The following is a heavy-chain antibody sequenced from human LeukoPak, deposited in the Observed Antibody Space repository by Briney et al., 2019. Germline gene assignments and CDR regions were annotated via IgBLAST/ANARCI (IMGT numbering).Heavy chain of an antibody. CDR2: ISGSGGST. D-gene: IGHD2-2*02. Sequence: PGGSLRLSCAASGFTFSSYAMSRDRQAPGKGLEWVSAISGSGGSTYYADSVKGRFTISRDNSKNTLYLQMNSLRAEDTAVYYCAKDLQYQLLNPNWFDPWGQGTLVTVSS. J-gene: IGHJ5*02. V-gene: IGHV3-23*01. CDR3: AKDLQYQLLNPNWFDP. CDR1: GFTFSSYA.